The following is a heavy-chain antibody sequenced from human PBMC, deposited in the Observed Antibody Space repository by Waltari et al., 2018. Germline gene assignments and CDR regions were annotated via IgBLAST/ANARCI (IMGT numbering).Heavy chain of an antibody. Sequence: QVQLVESGGGLVKPGGSLRLSCAASGFTFSDYSMSWIRQAPGEGRGWVSIICSSGSNIYYAGPVKGRFTISRDNAKNSLYLQMNSLRAEDTAVYYCARVVGSGLMDVWGQGTTVTVSS. CDR3: ARVVGSGLMDV. D-gene: IGHD3-10*01. CDR1: GFTFSDYS. J-gene: IGHJ6*02. CDR2: ICSSGSNI. V-gene: IGHV3-11*01.